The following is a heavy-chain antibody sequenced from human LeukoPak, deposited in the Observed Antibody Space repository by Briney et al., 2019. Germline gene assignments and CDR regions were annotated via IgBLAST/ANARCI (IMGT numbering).Heavy chain of an antibody. CDR1: GFTFSSYG. CDR2: ISYDGSNK. V-gene: IGHV3-30*03. CDR3: ARDIRPYDYNQMGV. Sequence: GRSLRLSCAASGFTFSSYGRHWVRQAPGKGLEWVAVISYDGSNKYYADSVKGRFTISRDNAKNSLYLQMDSLRGEDTAFYYCARDIRPYDYNQMGVWGQGTTVTVSS. J-gene: IGHJ6*02.